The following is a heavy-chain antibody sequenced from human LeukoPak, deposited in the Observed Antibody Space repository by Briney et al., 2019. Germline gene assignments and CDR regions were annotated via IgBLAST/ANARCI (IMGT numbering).Heavy chain of an antibody. D-gene: IGHD3-22*01. V-gene: IGHV3-53*01. CDR1: GFTVSSNY. CDR3: ARDGRRGYYYSSGYD. Sequence: GGSLRLSCAASGFTVSSNYMSWVRQSPGKGLEWVSVIYSSGSTYYADSVKGRFTISRDNSKNTLYLQMNSLRAEDTAVYYCARDGRRGYYYSSGYDWGQGTLVTVAS. J-gene: IGHJ4*02. CDR2: IYSSGST.